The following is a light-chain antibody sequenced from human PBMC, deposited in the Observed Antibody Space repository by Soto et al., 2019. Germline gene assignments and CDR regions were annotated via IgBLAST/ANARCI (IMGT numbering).Light chain of an antibody. CDR1: SSDVGAYNY. Sequence: QSALTQPRSVSGSPGQSVTISCTGTSSDVGAYNYVSWYQQHPGKAPKLMIYDVSNRPSGVPDRFSGSKSGNTASLSISGLQAEDEADYSCCSYAGSAYVFGTGTKLTVL. V-gene: IGLV2-11*01. J-gene: IGLJ1*01. CDR2: DVS. CDR3: CSYAGSAYV.